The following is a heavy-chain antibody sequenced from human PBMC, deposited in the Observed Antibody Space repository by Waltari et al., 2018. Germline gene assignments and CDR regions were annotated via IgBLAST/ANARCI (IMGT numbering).Heavy chain of an antibody. Sequence: EVQLVESGGGLVQPGGSLRLSCAASGFTFSSYSMNWVRQAPGKGLEWVSYISNSSRTRYYADSVKGRFNTSRDNAKNSLYLQMDSLRAEDTAVYYCARGELANYIFDYWGQGTLVTVSS. V-gene: IGHV3-48*04. D-gene: IGHD1-1*01. CDR2: ISNSSRTR. CDR1: GFTFSSYS. J-gene: IGHJ4*02. CDR3: ARGELANYIFDY.